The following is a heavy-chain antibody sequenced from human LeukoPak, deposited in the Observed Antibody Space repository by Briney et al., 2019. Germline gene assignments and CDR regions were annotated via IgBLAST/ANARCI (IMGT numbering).Heavy chain of an antibody. J-gene: IGHJ3*02. CDR1: GGSISSYY. Sequence: SETLSLTCTVSGGSISSYYWSWIRQPAGKGLEWIGRIYTSGRTDYNPSLQSRVTISVDTSKTQFSLKLTSVAAADTAIYYCARSHYYGSGSLFGAFDIWGQGTMVTVSS. CDR2: IYTSGRT. V-gene: IGHV4-4*07. D-gene: IGHD3-10*01. CDR3: ARSHYYGSGSLFGAFDI.